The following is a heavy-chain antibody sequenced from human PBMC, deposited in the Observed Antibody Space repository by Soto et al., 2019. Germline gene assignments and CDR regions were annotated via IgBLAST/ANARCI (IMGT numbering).Heavy chain of an antibody. Sequence: QVQLQQWGAGLLKPSETLSLTCAVYGGSFSGYYWSWIRQPPGKGLEWIGEINHSGSTNYNPSLESRVTISVDTSKNQFSLKLSSVTAADTAVYYCARYDYGDYRFDPWGQGTLVTVSS. CDR3: ARYDYGDYRFDP. CDR1: GGSFSGYY. D-gene: IGHD4-17*01. CDR2: INHSGST. J-gene: IGHJ5*02. V-gene: IGHV4-34*01.